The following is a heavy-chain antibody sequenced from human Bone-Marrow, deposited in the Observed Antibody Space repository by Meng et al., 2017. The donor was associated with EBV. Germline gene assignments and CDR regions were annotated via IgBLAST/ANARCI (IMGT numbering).Heavy chain of an antibody. CDR1: DDSIHRGGYY. V-gene: IGHV4-30-4*01. Sequence: QVQLQGSGPGLVKPSPTLSLTCAVSDDSIHRGGYYWSWIRQPPGKGLEWIGYIYYSSSTYYTPSLKTRLTISLDTSKSQFSLKLYSVTAADTAMYYCARAGRGYGDFEYYFDYWGQGTLVTVSS. D-gene: IGHD4-17*01. CDR2: IYYSSST. CDR3: ARAGRGYGDFEYYFDY. J-gene: IGHJ4*02.